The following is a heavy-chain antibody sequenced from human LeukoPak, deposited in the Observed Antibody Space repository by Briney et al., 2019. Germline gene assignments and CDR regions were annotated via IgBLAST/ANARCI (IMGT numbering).Heavy chain of an antibody. Sequence: KPSETLSLTCTVSGGSISSGSYYWNWIRQPAGKGLEWIGRIYTSGSTNYNPSLKSRVTISVDTSKNQFSLKLSSVTAADTAVYYCARALYYYGSGSSYYYMGVWGKGTTVTISS. CDR1: GGSISSGSYY. D-gene: IGHD3-10*01. CDR2: IYTSGST. V-gene: IGHV4-61*02. CDR3: ARALYYYGSGSSYYYMGV. J-gene: IGHJ6*03.